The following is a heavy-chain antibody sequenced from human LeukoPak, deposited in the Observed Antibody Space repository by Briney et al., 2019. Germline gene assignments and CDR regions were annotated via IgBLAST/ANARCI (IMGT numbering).Heavy chain of an antibody. J-gene: IGHJ3*01. CDR3: ARSSYSSSSSV. V-gene: IGHV3-7*03. D-gene: IGHD6-6*01. Sequence: GGSLRLSCAVSGFTFSGFWMSWSRQAPGKGLEWVASINSDGSEGYYADVVKGRFTISRDNAKNSLYLQINSLKAEDTAVYYCARSSYSSSSSVWGQGTMVTVSS. CDR2: INSDGSEG. CDR1: GFTFSGFW.